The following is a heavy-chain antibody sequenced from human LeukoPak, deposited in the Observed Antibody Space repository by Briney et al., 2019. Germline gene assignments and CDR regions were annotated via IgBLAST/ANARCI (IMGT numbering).Heavy chain of an antibody. CDR2: INPNSGGT. CDR1: GYTFTGYY. Sequence: PLASVKVSCKASGYTFTGYYMHWVRQAPGQGLEWMGWINPNSGGTNYAQKFRGWVTMTRDTSISTAYMELSRLRSDDTAVYYCASSKDTAMAKFDYWGQGTLVTVSS. V-gene: IGHV1-2*04. CDR3: ASSKDTAMAKFDY. J-gene: IGHJ4*02. D-gene: IGHD5-18*01.